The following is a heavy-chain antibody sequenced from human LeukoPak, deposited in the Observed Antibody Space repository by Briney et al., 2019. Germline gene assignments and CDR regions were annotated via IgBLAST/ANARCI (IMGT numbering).Heavy chain of an antibody. CDR1: GFTFSSYA. V-gene: IGHV3-23*01. CDR2: ITVSGLTI. CDR3: AKGLRTLDQ. J-gene: IGHJ4*02. Sequence: PGGSLRLSCAASGFTFSSYAMTWVRQAPGKGLEWVSSITVSGLTIYYADSVKGRFTISRDNSKSTLFLQMNSLRAEDTAVYYCAKGLRTLDQWGQGTLVTVSS.